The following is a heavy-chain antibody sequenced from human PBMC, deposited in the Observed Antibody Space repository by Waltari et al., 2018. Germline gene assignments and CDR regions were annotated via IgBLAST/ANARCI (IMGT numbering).Heavy chain of an antibody. CDR2: IYYSGST. CDR3: ARVSYYYDSSGPMGAFDI. J-gene: IGHJ3*02. Sequence: QLQLQESGPGLVKPSETLSLTCTVPGGSISSSSYYWGWIRQPPGKGLEWIGSIYYSGSTYYNPSLTSRVTISVYTSKSQFSLKLISVPAADTAVYYCARVSYYYDSSGPMGAFDIWGQGTMVTVSS. D-gene: IGHD3-22*01. V-gene: IGHV4-39*07. CDR1: GGSISSSSYY.